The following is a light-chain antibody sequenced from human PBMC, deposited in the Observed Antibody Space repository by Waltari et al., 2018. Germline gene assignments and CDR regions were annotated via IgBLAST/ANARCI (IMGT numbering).Light chain of an antibody. CDR2: GAS. CDR1: QSVSSSY. CDR3: QQYGSSPYT. Sequence: EIVLTQSPGTLSLSPGERATLSCRASQSVSSSYLAGYQQKPGQAPRPLIYGASRRATGIPDRFSGSGSGTDFTLTFSRLEPEDFAVYYCQQYGSSPYTFGQGTKLEIK. J-gene: IGKJ2*01. V-gene: IGKV3-20*01.